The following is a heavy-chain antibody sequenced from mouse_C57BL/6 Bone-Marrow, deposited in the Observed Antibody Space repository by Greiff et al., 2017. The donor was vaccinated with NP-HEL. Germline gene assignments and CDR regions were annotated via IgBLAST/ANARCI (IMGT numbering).Heavy chain of an antibody. CDR2: INPSSGST. J-gene: IGHJ3*01. V-gene: IGHV1-7*01. CDR1: GYTFTSYW. CDR3: ARYAWFAY. Sequence: QVQLQQSGAELVQPGASVKLSCKASGYTFTSYWMHWVKQRPGQGLEWIGYINPSSGSTYYNEKFKDKATLTADKSSSTAYMQLSSLTYEDSAVYYCARYAWFAYGGQGTLVTVSA.